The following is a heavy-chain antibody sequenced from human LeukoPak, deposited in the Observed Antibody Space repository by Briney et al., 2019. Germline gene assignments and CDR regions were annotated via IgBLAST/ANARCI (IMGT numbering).Heavy chain of an antibody. CDR1: GFTFSSYA. CDR2: ISGSSGNT. V-gene: IGHV3-23*01. J-gene: IGHJ4*02. Sequence: GGSLRLSCAASGFTFSSYAMSWVRQAPGEGLEWVSPISGSSGNTYYADSVKGRFTISRDNAKNSLYLQMNSLRAEDTAVYCCAKTQSVAMVRGVQGYWGQGTLVTVSS. CDR3: AKTQSVAMVRGVQGY. D-gene: IGHD3-10*01.